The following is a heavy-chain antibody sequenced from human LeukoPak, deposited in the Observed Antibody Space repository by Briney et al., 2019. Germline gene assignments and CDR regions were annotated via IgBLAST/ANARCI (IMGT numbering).Heavy chain of an antibody. J-gene: IGHJ4*02. V-gene: IGHV3-23*01. D-gene: IGHD2-2*01. CDR1: GFTFSDYA. CDR2: ISGRGENT. CDR3: AREVGSCCSSGCYFSCEY. Sequence: PGGSLRLSCAASGFTFSDYAFHWVRQAPGKGLEWVSAISGRGENTYYADSVKGRFTISRDNSKNTLYLQMNSLRGEETGLYFCAREVGSCCSSGCYFSCEYWGREPGHSVL.